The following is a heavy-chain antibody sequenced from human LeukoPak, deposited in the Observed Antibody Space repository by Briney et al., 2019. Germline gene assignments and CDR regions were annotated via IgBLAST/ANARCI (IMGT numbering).Heavy chain of an antibody. J-gene: IGHJ6*02. CDR2: IYSGGST. CDR3: ARVDRSSSLYYYYGMDV. Sequence: GGSLRLSCAASGFTVSSNYMSWVRQAPGKGLEWVSVIYSGGSTYYADSVKGRFTISRDNSKNTPYLQMNSLRAEDTAVYYCARVDRSSSLYYYYGMDVWGQGTTVTVSS. D-gene: IGHD6-6*01. CDR1: GFTVSSNY. V-gene: IGHV3-53*01.